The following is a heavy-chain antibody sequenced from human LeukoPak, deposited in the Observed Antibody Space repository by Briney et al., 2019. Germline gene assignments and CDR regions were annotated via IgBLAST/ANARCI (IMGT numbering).Heavy chain of an antibody. CDR3: ARAQGAPHDYGDYVGLEAFDI. J-gene: IGHJ3*02. V-gene: IGHV1-8*03. D-gene: IGHD4-17*01. CDR1: GHTFTSYD. Sequence: ASVKVSCKASGHTFTSYDINWVRQATGQGLEWMGWMNPNSGNTGYAQKFQGRVTITRNTSISTAYMELSSLRSEDTAVYYCARAQGAPHDYGDYVGLEAFDIWGQGTMVTVSS. CDR2: MNPNSGNT.